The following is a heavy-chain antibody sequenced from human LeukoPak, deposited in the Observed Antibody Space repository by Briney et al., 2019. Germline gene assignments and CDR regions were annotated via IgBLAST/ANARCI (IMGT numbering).Heavy chain of an antibody. D-gene: IGHD3-16*01. V-gene: IGHV3-30*02. CDR3: ARDDHWGYAFDI. J-gene: IGHJ3*02. CDR2: IRYDGSKK. CDR1: GFTFSSYG. Sequence: QPGGSLRLSCAASGFTFSSYGMHWGRQAPGKGLGWVAFIRYDGSKKYYAASVKGRFTISRDNSKNTLYLQMNSLRAEDTAVYYCARDDHWGYAFDIWGQGTKVTVSS.